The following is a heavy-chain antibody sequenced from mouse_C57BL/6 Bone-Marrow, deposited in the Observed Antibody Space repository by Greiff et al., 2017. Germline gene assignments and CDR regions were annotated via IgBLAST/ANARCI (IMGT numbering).Heavy chain of an antibody. CDR1: GFNIKDDY. CDR2: IDPENGDT. J-gene: IGHJ3*01. Sequence: VQLKESGAELVRPGASVKLSCTASGFNIKDDYMHWVKQRPEQGLEWIGWIDPENGDTEYASKFQGKATITADTSSNTAYLQLSSLTSEDTAVYYCTNDGNYPWFAYWGQGTLVTVSA. V-gene: IGHV14-4*01. CDR3: TNDGNYPWFAY. D-gene: IGHD2-1*01.